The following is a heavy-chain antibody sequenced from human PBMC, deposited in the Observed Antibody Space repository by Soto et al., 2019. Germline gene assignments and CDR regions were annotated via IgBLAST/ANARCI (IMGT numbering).Heavy chain of an antibody. Sequence: QVQLVESGGGVVQPGRSLRLSCAASGVIFSTYGMHWVRQAPGKGLEWLSVISYDGNNKYYADSVKGRFTRSRDNSKNTLWLQMDSLRTEDTAVYYCATDLLLTTITTVGDWGQGTLVTVSS. V-gene: IGHV3-30*03. J-gene: IGHJ4*02. CDR3: ATDLLLTTITTVGD. CDR1: GVIFSTYG. D-gene: IGHD4-17*01. CDR2: ISYDGNNK.